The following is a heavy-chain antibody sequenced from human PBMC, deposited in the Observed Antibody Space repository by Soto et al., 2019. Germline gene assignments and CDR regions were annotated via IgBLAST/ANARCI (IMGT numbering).Heavy chain of an antibody. V-gene: IGHV4-34*01. CDR3: ARIAAGDYSRWFDP. Sequence: SETLSLTCAVYGGSFSGYYWSWIRQPPGKGLEWIGEVNQSGSTMYNPSLKSRVTISEDTSKNQFSLKMRSVTAADTAVYYCARIAAGDYSRWFDPWGQGTLVTVSS. CDR1: GGSFSGYY. J-gene: IGHJ5*02. D-gene: IGHD4-4*01. CDR2: VNQSGST.